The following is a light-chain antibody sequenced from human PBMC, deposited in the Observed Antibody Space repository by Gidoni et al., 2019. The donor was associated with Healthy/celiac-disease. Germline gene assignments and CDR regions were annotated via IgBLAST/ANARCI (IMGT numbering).Light chain of an antibody. CDR3: AAWDDSLNGAV. V-gene: IGLV1-44*01. Sequence: QSVLTQPPSASGPPGQRVTISCSGSSSNIGSNPVNWYQQLPGTAPKLLIYSNNQRPSGVPDRFSGSKSGTSASLAISGLQSEDEADYYCAAWDDSLNGAVFGGGTQLTVL. CDR1: SSNIGSNP. J-gene: IGLJ7*01. CDR2: SNN.